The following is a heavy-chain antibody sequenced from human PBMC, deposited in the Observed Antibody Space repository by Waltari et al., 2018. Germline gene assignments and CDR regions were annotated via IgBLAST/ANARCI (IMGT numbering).Heavy chain of an antibody. CDR3: AREGLQGVSDY. Sequence: EVQLVESGGGLVQPGGSLRLSCAASGFTFSSYSMNWVRQAPGKGREWVSYISSSSSTIYYADSVKGRFTISRDNAKNSLYLQMNSLRAEDTAVYYCAREGLQGVSDYWGQGTLVTVSS. J-gene: IGHJ4*02. CDR2: ISSSSSTI. V-gene: IGHV3-48*01. D-gene: IGHD3-10*01. CDR1: GFTFSSYS.